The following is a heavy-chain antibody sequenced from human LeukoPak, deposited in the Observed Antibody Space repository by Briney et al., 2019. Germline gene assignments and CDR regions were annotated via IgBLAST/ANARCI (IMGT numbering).Heavy chain of an antibody. D-gene: IGHD1-7*01. V-gene: IGHV4-4*07. CDR2: ISGSGTA. CDR3: ARGTELTRTSGHYSFDY. Sequence: SETLSLTCTVSAGSINTYFWTWVRQPAGKGLEWIGRISGSGTAYYNPSLESRVTISLDTANNQLFLRMTSVSAADTAVYYCARGTELTRTSGHYSFDYWGQGTLVSVSS. J-gene: IGHJ4*02. CDR1: AGSINTYF.